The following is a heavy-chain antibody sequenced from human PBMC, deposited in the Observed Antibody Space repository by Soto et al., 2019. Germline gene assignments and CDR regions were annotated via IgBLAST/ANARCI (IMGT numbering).Heavy chain of an antibody. J-gene: IGHJ4*02. CDR2: ISGSGGST. Sequence: GGSRRLSCAASGFTFSSYAMSWVRQAPGKGLEWVSAISGSGGSTYYADSVKGRFTISRDNSKNTLYLQMNSLRAEDTAVYYCAKDDLAVVGATTAIDYWGQGTLVTVSS. CDR3: AKDDLAVVGATTAIDY. D-gene: IGHD1-26*01. CDR1: GFTFSSYA. V-gene: IGHV3-23*01.